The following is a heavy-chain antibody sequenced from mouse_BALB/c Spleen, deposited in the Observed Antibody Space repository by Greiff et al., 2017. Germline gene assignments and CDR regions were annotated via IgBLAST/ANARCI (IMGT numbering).Heavy chain of an antibody. J-gene: IGHJ4*01. CDR2: IWGDGST. D-gene: IGHD3-1*01. V-gene: IGHV2-6-7*01. CDR3: AREWHHYYAMDY. Sequence: VKLQESGPGLVAPSQSLSITCTVSGFSLTSYGVNWVRQPPGKGLEWLGMIWGDGSTDYNSALKSRLSISKDNSKSQVFLKMNSLQTDDTARYYCAREWHHYYAMDYWGQGTPVTVSS. CDR1: GFSLTSYG.